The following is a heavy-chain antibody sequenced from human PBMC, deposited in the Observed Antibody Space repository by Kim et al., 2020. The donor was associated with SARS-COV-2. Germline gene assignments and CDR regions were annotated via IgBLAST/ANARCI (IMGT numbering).Heavy chain of an antibody. CDR3: AGGSSSWPIDY. Sequence: SETLSLTCAVYGGSFSGYYWSWIRQPPGKGLEWIGEINHSGSTNYNPSLKSRVTISVDTSKNQFSLKLSSGTAADTAVYYCAGGSSSWPIDYWGQGTLVTVSS. J-gene: IGHJ4*02. CDR2: INHSGST. CDR1: GGSFSGYY. D-gene: IGHD6-13*01. V-gene: IGHV4-34*01.